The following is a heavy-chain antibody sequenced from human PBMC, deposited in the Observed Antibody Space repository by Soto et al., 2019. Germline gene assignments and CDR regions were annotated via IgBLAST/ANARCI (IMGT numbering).Heavy chain of an antibody. CDR3: YINGY. D-gene: IGHD2-8*01. Sequence: QLQLQESGPGLVKPSETLSLTCTVSGDSIRSSSHYWAWNRQSPGKGLEWIGGFYYSGSPYYNPSLKSRVTISVDTSKTHFYLTLNSVTAADTAVYYCYINGYWGQGTLVTVSS. J-gene: IGHJ4*02. V-gene: IGHV4-39*02. CDR2: FYYSGSP. CDR1: GDSIRSSSHY.